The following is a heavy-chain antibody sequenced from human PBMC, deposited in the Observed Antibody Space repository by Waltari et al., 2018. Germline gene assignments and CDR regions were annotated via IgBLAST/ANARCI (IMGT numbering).Heavy chain of an antibody. CDR3: AKDRRVVGYCSSTSCSN. Sequence: EVQLLESGGGLVQPGGSLRLSCAASGFTFSSYAMSWVRQAPGKGLEWVSAISGSGGSTYYADSVKGRFTISRDNSKNTLYLQMNSLRAEDTAVYYCAKDRRVVGYCSSTSCSNWGQGTLVTVSS. J-gene: IGHJ4*02. CDR2: ISGSGGST. V-gene: IGHV3-23*01. CDR1: GFTFSSYA. D-gene: IGHD2-2*01.